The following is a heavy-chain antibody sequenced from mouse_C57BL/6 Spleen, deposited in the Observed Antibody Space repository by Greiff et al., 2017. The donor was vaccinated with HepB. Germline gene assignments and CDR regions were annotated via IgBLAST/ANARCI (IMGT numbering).Heavy chain of an antibody. J-gene: IGHJ2*01. D-gene: IGHD1-1*01. CDR3: ANSITTYFDY. CDR2: IDPSDSYT. V-gene: IGHV1-69*01. CDR1: GYTFTSYW. Sequence: VQLQQPGAELVMPGASVKLSCKASGYTFTSYWMHWVKQRPGQGLEWIGEIDPSDSYTNYNQKFKGKSTLTVDKSSSTAYMQLSSLTSEDSAVYYCANSITTYFDYWGQGTTLTVSS.